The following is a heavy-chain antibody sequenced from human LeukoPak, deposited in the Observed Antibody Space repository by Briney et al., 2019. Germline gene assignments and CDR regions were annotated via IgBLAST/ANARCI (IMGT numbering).Heavy chain of an antibody. CDR1: GFTFSSYS. J-gene: IGHJ4*02. CDR2: ISSSSSYI. CDR3: ASSGNWAYYFDY. Sequence: GGSLRLSCAASGFTFSSYSMNWVRRAPGKGLEWVSSISSSSSYIYYADSVKGRFTISRDNAKNSLYLQMNSLRAEDTAVYYCASSGNWAYYFDYWGQGTLVTVSS. D-gene: IGHD3-16*01. V-gene: IGHV3-21*01.